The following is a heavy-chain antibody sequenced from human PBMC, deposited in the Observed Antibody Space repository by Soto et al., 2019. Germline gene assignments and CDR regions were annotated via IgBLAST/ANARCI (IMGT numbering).Heavy chain of an antibody. Sequence: PGGSLRLSCAVSGFTFSSYSMNWVRQAPGKGLEWVSSISSSSSYIYYADSVKGRFTISRDNAKNSLYLEMNSLRAEDTAVYYCARESEDLTSNFDYWGQGTLVTVSS. V-gene: IGHV3-21*01. CDR2: ISSSSSYI. J-gene: IGHJ4*02. CDR1: GFTFSSYS. CDR3: ARESEDLTSNFDY.